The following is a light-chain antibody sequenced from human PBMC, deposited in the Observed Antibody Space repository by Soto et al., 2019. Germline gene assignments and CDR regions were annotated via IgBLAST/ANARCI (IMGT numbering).Light chain of an antibody. J-gene: IGKJ4*01. CDR3: QQYDSYPLT. CDR1: QSISSW. V-gene: IGKV1-5*03. Sequence: DIQMTQSPSTLSASVGDRVTVTCRASQSISSWLAWYQQKPGKAPNLLIYKASSLQGGVPSRFSGSGSGTEFTLAISSLQPDAFATYYCQQYDSYPLTFGGGTKVEIK. CDR2: KAS.